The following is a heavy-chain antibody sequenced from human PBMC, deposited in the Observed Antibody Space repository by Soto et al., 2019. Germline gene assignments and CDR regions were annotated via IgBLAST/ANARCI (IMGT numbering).Heavy chain of an antibody. J-gene: IGHJ4*02. D-gene: IGHD2-21*02. CDR2: IYYSGST. V-gene: IGHV4-31*03. CDR1: GGSISTGGYY. Sequence: QVQLQESGPGLVKPSQTLSLTCTVSGGSISTGGYYWTWIRQHPGKGLEWIGYIYYSGSTYYNPSLESRVTISVDTSKHQFSLKLRSVTAADTAVYYCAIGLSVTLFDTWGQGTLVTVSS. CDR3: AIGLSVTLFDT.